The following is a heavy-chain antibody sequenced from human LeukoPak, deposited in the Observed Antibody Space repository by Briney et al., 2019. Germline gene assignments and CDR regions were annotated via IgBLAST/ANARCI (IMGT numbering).Heavy chain of an antibody. V-gene: IGHV1-8*01. CDR3: ARKGLLGSGKPWFDP. CDR1: GYTFTSYD. J-gene: IGHJ5*02. CDR2: MNPNSGNT. Sequence: ASVKVSCKASGYTFTSYDINWVRQASGQGLEWMGWMNPNSGNTASAQKFQGRDTMTRNTSISPAYMELTGLRSEDTAMYFCARKGLLGSGKPWFDPWGQGTLVTVSS. D-gene: IGHD2-15*01.